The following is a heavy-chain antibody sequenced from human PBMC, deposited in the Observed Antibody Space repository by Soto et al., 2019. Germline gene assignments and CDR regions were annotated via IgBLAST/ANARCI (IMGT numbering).Heavy chain of an antibody. Sequence: QVQLQESGPGLAKPSQTLSLTCTVSGASLSSGGYYWTWIRQVPGKALEWIGYIFHTGTTFYNPSLNRRVAMSIEKSDNQFSLNLSSVTDADTAVYYCARGLGYDSNGRFLAAFAVWGQGTMVPVSS. CDR1: GASLSSGGYY. CDR2: IFHTGTT. V-gene: IGHV4-31*03. CDR3: ARGLGYDSNGRFLAAFAV. J-gene: IGHJ3*01. D-gene: IGHD3-22*01.